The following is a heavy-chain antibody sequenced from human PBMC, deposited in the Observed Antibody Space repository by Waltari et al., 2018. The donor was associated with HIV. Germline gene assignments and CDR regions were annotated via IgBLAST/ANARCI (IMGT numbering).Heavy chain of an antibody. Sequence: QLQLQESGPGLVKPSETLSLTCTVSGGSISSSSYYWGWIRQPPGKGLEWIGSIYYSGSTYYNPSLKSRVTISVDTSKNQFSLKLSSVTAADTAVYYCARQSIAARHVDYWGQGTLVTVSS. V-gene: IGHV4-39*01. CDR3: ARQSIAARHVDY. CDR1: GGSISSSSYY. D-gene: IGHD6-6*01. CDR2: IYYSGST. J-gene: IGHJ4*02.